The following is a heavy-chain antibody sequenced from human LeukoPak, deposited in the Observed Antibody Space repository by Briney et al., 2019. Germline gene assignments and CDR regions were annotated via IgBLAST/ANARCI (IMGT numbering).Heavy chain of an antibody. J-gene: IGHJ3*02. D-gene: IGHD3-16*01. CDR2: ISGDGAST. Sequence: PGGSLRLSCAASGFTFDGYAMHWVRQAPGKGLEWVSLISGDGASTYYADSVKGRFTISRDNSKNSLYLQMNSLRTEDTALCYRAKDISWGGNAFDIWGQGTMVTVSS. V-gene: IGHV3-43*02. CDR3: AKDISWGGNAFDI. CDR1: GFTFDGYA.